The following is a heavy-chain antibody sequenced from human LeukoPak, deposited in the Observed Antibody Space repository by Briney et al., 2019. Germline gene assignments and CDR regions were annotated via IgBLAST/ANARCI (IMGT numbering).Heavy chain of an antibody. J-gene: IGHJ4*02. CDR1: GYTFTGYY. CDR2: INPSSGDT. V-gene: IGHV1-2*06. CDR3: ARVGLGVSSGY. Sequence: ASVNVSCKASGYTFTGYYLHWVRQAPGQGLEWMGRINPSSGDTNPAQKFQDRVTLTRDTSISTVYMELTGLRSNDTAVYYCARVGLGVSSGYWGQGTLVTVSS. D-gene: IGHD3-22*01.